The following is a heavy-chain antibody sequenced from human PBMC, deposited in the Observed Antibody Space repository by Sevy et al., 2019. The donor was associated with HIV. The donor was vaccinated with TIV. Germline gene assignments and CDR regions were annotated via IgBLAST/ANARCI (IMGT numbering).Heavy chain of an antibody. Sequence: GESLKISCAASGFTVNSNYMTWVRQAPGKGLEGVSVIYSDGTTYHADSVKDRFTISRDNSKNTLYLQMNSLRAEDTAVYYCARGKSGYCYALNYWGQGTLVTVSS. CDR3: ARGKSGYCYALNY. V-gene: IGHV3-66*01. CDR1: GFTVNSNY. D-gene: IGHD5-18*01. CDR2: IYSDGTT. J-gene: IGHJ4*02.